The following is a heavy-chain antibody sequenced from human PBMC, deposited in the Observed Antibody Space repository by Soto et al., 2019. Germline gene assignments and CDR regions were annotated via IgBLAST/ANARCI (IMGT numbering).Heavy chain of an antibody. D-gene: IGHD3-3*01. J-gene: IGHJ3*02. Sequence: PGGSLRLSCAASGFTFSSYGMHWVRQAPGKGLEWVAVISYDGSNKYYADSVKGRFTISRDNSKNTLYLQMNSLRAEDTAVYYCAKEGRTAYYDFWSGNDAFAIWGQGTMVTVSS. V-gene: IGHV3-30*18. CDR1: GFTFSSYG. CDR2: ISYDGSNK. CDR3: AKEGRTAYYDFWSGNDAFAI.